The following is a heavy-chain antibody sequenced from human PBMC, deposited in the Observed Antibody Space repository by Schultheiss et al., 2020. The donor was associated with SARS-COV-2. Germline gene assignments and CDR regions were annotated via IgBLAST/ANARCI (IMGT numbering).Heavy chain of an antibody. D-gene: IGHD3-22*01. CDR2: IIPIFGTA. V-gene: IGHV1-69*13. CDR3: ARVPDRGSYYDSRGDY. Sequence: SVKVSCKASGGTFSSYAISWVRQAPGQGLEWMGGIIPIFGTANYAQKFQGRVTITADESTSTAYMELSSLRSEDTAVYYCARVPDRGSYYDSRGDYWGQGTFVTVAS. J-gene: IGHJ4*02. CDR1: GGTFSSYA.